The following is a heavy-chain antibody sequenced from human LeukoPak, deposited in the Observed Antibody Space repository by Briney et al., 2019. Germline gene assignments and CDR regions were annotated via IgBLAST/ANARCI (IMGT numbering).Heavy chain of an antibody. CDR2: ITNGGGTT. D-gene: IGHD2/OR15-2a*01. Sequence: GGSLRLSCAASGFTFSSYAMSWVRQAPGKGLEWVSAITNGGGTTYYADSVKGRFTISRDNSKNTLYLQMISLRAEDTAVYYCARDPPHLSWLFDYWGQGTLVTVSS. V-gene: IGHV3-23*01. CDR3: ARDPPHLSWLFDY. CDR1: GFTFSSYA. J-gene: IGHJ4*02.